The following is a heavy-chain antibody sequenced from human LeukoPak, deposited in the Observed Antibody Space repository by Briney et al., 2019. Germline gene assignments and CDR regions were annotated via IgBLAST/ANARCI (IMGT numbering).Heavy chain of an antibody. Sequence: SETLSLICAVYGGSFSGYYWSWIRQPPGKGLEWIGEINHSGSTNYNPSLKSRVTISVDTSKNQFSLKLSSVTAADTAVYYCARAAWEAGTGYFQHWGQGTLVTVSS. CDR1: GGSFSGYY. CDR2: INHSGST. V-gene: IGHV4-34*01. J-gene: IGHJ1*01. D-gene: IGHD6-19*01. CDR3: ARAAWEAGTGYFQH.